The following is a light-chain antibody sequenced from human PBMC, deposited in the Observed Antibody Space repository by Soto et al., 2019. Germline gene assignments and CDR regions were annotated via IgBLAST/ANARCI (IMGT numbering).Light chain of an antibody. CDR1: QSVSSSSY. Sequence: TVMTQSPATLSVSPGERATLSCRASQSVSSSSYLAWYQQRPGQAPRLLIYGASSRATGIPARFSGSGSGTDFTLTTNSLEPDDFAVYYCQQRDSWPITFGQGTRLEIK. V-gene: IGKV3D-20*02. J-gene: IGKJ5*01. CDR2: GAS. CDR3: QQRDSWPIT.